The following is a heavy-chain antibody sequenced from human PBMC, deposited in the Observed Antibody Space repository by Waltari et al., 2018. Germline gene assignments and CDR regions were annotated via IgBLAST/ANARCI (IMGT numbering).Heavy chain of an antibody. CDR1: GYTLTELS. CDR2: FDPEDGET. J-gene: IGHJ3*02. Sequence: QVQLVQSGAEVKKPGASVKVSCKVSGYTLTELSMHWVRQAPGKGLEWMGGFDPEDGETIYAQKFQGRVTITADKSTSTAYMELSSLRSEDTAVYYCAKDLIAAGPGAFDIWGQGTMVTVSS. V-gene: IGHV1-24*01. CDR3: AKDLIAAGPGAFDI. D-gene: IGHD6-13*01.